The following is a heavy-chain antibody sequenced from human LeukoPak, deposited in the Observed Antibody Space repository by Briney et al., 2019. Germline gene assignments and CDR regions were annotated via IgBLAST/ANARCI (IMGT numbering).Heavy chain of an antibody. V-gene: IGHV1-24*01. D-gene: IGHD6-13*01. J-gene: IGHJ4*02. CDR2: FDPEDGET. Sequence: ASVKVSCKVSGYTLTELSMHWVRQAPGKGLEWMGGFDPEDGETIYAQKFQGRVTMTEDTSTDTAYMELSSLRSEDTAVYYCATDLGISYYFDYWGQGTLVTVSS. CDR1: GYTLTELS. CDR3: ATDLGISYYFDY.